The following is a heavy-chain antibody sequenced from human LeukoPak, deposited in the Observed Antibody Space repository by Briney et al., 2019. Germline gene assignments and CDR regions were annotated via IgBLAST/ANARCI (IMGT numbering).Heavy chain of an antibody. CDR3: TRSGRGGAFDI. D-gene: IGHD2-15*01. V-gene: IGHV3-74*03. CDR2: IYSDGSRT. Sequence: GGSLRLSCAASGFTLSNYWMHWVRQGPGKGLAWVSRIYSDGSRTTYADSVKGRFTISGDNAKNTLYLQMNSLRADDTAVYYCTRSGRGGAFDIWGPGTMVTVSS. CDR1: GFTLSNYW. J-gene: IGHJ3*02.